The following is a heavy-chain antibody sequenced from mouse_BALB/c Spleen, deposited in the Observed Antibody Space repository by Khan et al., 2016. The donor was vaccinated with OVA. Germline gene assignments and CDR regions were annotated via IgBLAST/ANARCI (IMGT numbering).Heavy chain of an antibody. CDR3: ARIYYRYDEGYWFFDV. CDR2: INSNGGTS. CDR1: GFTFSGSG. V-gene: IGHV5-6-3*01. J-gene: IGHJ1*01. D-gene: IGHD2-14*01. Sequence: EVELVESGGGLVQPGGSLTLSCAASGFTFSGSGMSWVRQTPDKRLELVATINSNGGTSYYPDSVKGRFTTSRDNAKNTLHLQMSSLKSEDTAMYYCARIYYRYDEGYWFFDVWGAGTTVTVSS.